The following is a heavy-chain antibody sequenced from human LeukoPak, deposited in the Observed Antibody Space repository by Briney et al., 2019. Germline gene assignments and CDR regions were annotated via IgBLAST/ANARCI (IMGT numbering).Heavy chain of an antibody. J-gene: IGHJ4*02. CDR1: GYTFTSFG. Sequence: SVKVSCKASGYTFTSFGISWVRQAPGQGLEWMGGIISIYGTANYAQKFQGRVTITADESTSTAYMELSSLRSEDTAVYYCARSDPPRRENGYNYAYYFDYWGQGTLVTV. CDR3: ARSDPPRRENGYNYAYYFDY. D-gene: IGHD5-24*01. V-gene: IGHV1-69*13. CDR2: IISIYGTA.